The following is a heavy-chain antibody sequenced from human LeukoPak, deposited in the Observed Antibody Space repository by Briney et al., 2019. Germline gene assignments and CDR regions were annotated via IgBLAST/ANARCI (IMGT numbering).Heavy chain of an antibody. CDR2: ISYDGGYQ. D-gene: IGHD3-16*02. CDR1: GFNFGSYA. Sequence: GGSLRLSCAASGFNFGSYAMDWVRQAPGKGLEWVGDISYDGGYQSYAVSVRGRFAISRDNSKNTLFLQMNSLRPEDAAVYYRATESSLSNWRHGTLVTVSS. J-gene: IGHJ4*01. CDR3: ATESSLSN. V-gene: IGHV3-30*03.